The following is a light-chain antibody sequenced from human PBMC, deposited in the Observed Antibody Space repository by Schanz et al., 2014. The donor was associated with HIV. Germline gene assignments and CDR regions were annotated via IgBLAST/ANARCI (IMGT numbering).Light chain of an antibody. CDR1: QGVGSA. V-gene: IGKV1D-13*01. CDR2: DAS. CDR3: LQFNNYPQGT. J-gene: IGKJ2*01. Sequence: AIQLTQTPPSLSASVGDRVIITCRASQGVGSALAWYQQRPGKAPKLLISDASSLKRGVPSRFSGRGSGTEITLTISSLQPEDFATYYCLQFNNYPQGTFGQGTKLEIK.